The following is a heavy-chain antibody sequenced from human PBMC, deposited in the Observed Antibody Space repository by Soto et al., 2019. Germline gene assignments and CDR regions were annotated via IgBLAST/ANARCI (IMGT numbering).Heavy chain of an antibody. CDR2: ISYDGSNK. V-gene: IGHV3-30*18. CDR3: AKDPDIAVAGGYFDY. Sequence: SLRLSCAASGFTFSSYGMHWVLQAPGKGLEWVAVISYDGSNKYYADSVKGRFTISRDNSKNTLYLQMNSLRAEDTAVYYCAKDPDIAVAGGYFDYWGQGTLVTVSS. J-gene: IGHJ4*02. CDR1: GFTFSSYG. D-gene: IGHD6-19*01.